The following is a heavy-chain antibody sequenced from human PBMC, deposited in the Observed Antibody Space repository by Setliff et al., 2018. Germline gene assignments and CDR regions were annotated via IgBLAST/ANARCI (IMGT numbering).Heavy chain of an antibody. CDR2: IYIGGSA. CDR3: AREQWLDPPGYYYMDV. V-gene: IGHV4-4*07. CDR1: GGSISSYY. D-gene: IGHD6-19*01. Sequence: KPSETLSLTCTVSGGSISSYYWGWIRQPAGKGLEWIGHIYIGGSANYNPTLKSRVTMSIDTSKNQFSLKLNSVTAADMAVYYCAREQWLDPPGYYYMDVWAKGTTVTVSS. J-gene: IGHJ6*03.